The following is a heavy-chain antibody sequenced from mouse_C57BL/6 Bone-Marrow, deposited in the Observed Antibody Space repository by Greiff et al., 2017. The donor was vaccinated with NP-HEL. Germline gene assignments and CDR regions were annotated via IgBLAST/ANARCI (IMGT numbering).Heavy chain of an antibody. D-gene: IGHD2-2*01. J-gene: IGHJ3*01. Sequence: DVKLVESGPGLVKPSQSLSLTCSVTGYSITSGYYWNWIRQFPGNKLEWMGYISYDGSNNYNPSLKNRISITRDTSKNQFFLKLNSVTTEDTATYYCARWLPRGFAYWGQGTLVTVSA. CDR2: ISYDGSN. V-gene: IGHV3-6*01. CDR3: ARWLPRGFAY. CDR1: GYSITSGYY.